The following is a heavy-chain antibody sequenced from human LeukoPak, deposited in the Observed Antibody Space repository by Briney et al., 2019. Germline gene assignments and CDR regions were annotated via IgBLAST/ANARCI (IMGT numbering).Heavy chain of an antibody. CDR3: ATGSGSLKGFFAFDI. D-gene: IGHD1-26*01. Sequence: FQGRVTITEDTSTDTAYMELSSLRSEDAAVYYCATGSGSLKGFFAFDIWGQGTMVTVSS. V-gene: IGHV1-24*01. J-gene: IGHJ3*02.